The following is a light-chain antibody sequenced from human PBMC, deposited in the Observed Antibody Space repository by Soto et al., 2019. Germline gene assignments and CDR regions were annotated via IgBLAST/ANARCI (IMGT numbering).Light chain of an antibody. CDR2: RND. V-gene: IGLV1-47*01. J-gene: IGLJ3*02. CDR3: AAWDDSLSGWV. Sequence: QSVLTQPPSASGTPGQRVTISCSGSRSNIGSNYVYWYQQFPGTAPKPLIHRNDQRPSGVPDRFSGSKSGTTASLAISGLRSEDEADYYCAAWDDSLSGWVFGGGTKLTVL. CDR1: RSNIGSNY.